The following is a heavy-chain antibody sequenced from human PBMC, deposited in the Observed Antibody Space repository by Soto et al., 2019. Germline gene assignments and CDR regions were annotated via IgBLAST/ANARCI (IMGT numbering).Heavy chain of an antibody. V-gene: IGHV3-48*01. CDR3: ARDKGRSTLDY. Sequence: EVQLVESGGGLVQPGGSLRLSCAASGFTYGSYSMNWARQAPGKGLEWISYISSSSRTIYYPDSVKGRFTISRDNAKNSLYLQMNSLRAEDTAAYYCARDKGRSTLDYWGQGTRVTVSS. CDR2: ISSSSRTI. D-gene: IGHD2-15*01. J-gene: IGHJ4*02. CDR1: GFTYGSYS.